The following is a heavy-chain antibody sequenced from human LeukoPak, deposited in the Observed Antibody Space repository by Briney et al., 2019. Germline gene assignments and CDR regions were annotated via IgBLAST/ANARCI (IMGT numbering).Heavy chain of an antibody. CDR3: ARPTGLEPPGPYRGFDP. CDR1: GISVSYGGFC. CDR2: ICRGGKS. V-gene: IGHV4-30-2*03. J-gene: IGHJ5*02. Sequence: SETLSLTCSVSGISVSYGGFCWSWIRQAPAKGLEWIGYICRGGKSDYNPSLESRVTISVDTSKNQFTLNLNSVTAADTAVYYCARPTGLEPPGPYRGFDPWGQGMLVTISS. D-gene: IGHD1-1*01.